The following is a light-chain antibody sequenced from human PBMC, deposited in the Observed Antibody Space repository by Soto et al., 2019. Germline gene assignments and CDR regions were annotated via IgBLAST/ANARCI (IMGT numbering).Light chain of an antibody. CDR2: GSS. J-gene: IGKJ3*01. Sequence: DIQMTQSPASLAASLGDRITISCRASQNISNYLNWYHQKPGKAPRLLIYGSSTLQSGVPSTFSGSGSGTEFTLSISSLQPEDFGTYYCQQSYNIPFTFGPGTNVDVK. V-gene: IGKV1-39*01. CDR3: QQSYNIPFT. CDR1: QNISNY.